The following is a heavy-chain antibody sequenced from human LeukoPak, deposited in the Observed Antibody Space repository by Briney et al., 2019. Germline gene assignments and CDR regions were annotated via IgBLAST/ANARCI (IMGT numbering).Heavy chain of an antibody. V-gene: IGHV4-4*07. CDR2: IYTSGST. D-gene: IGHD6-19*01. CDR3: ARDVRAVAGTDYYYMDV. J-gene: IGHJ6*03. CDR1: GGSISSYY. Sequence: SETLSVTCTVSGGSISSYYWSWIRQPAGKGLEWIGRIYTSGSTNYNPSLKSRVTMSVDTSKNQFSLKLSSVTAADTAVYYCARDVRAVAGTDYYYMDVWGKGTTVTVSS.